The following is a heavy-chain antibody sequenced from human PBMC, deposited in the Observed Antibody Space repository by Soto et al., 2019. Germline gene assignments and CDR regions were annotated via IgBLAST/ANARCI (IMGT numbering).Heavy chain of an antibody. CDR1: GGTFSSYA. Sequence: QVQLVQSGAEVKKPGSSVKVSCKASGGTFSSYAISWVRQAPGQGLEWMGGIIPIFGTANYAQKFQGRVTITADESTSTAYMERSSLRSEDTAVYYCARDRYSGSYPEYFQHWGQGTLVTVSS. CDR3: ARDRYSGSYPEYFQH. CDR2: IIPIFGTA. J-gene: IGHJ1*01. V-gene: IGHV1-69*12. D-gene: IGHD1-26*01.